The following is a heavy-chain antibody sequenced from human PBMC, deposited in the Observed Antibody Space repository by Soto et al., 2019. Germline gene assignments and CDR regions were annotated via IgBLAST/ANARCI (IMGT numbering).Heavy chain of an antibody. D-gene: IGHD1-7*01. V-gene: IGHV3-33*01. J-gene: IGHJ4*02. CDR2: IWYDGSNK. CDR1: GFTFSSYG. Sequence: QVLLVESGGGVVQPGRSLRLSCAASGFTFSSYGMHWVRQAPGKGLEWVAVIWYDGSNKYYADSVKGRFTISRDNSKNTLYLQMNSLRAEDTAVYYCARGNYALGWGEDYWGQGTLVTVSS. CDR3: ARGNYALGWGEDY.